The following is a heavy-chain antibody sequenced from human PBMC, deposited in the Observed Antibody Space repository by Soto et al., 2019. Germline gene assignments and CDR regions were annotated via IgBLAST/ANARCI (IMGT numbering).Heavy chain of an antibody. D-gene: IGHD3-9*01. Sequence: GASVKVSCKASGYTFTSYYMNWVRQAPGQGLEWLGIINPSGGYTTYAQRFLGRVTMTRDTSTSTAHMELSSLRSEDTAVYYCARALYYDILTGPPVSYWGQGTLVTVSS. CDR3: ARALYYDILTGPPVSY. J-gene: IGHJ4*02. V-gene: IGHV1-46*01. CDR1: GYTFTSYY. CDR2: INPSGGYT.